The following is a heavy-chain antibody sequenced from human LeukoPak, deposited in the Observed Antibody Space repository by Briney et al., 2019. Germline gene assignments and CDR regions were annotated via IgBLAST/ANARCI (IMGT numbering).Heavy chain of an antibody. CDR2: ITSDGSST. V-gene: IGHV3-74*01. CDR1: GFIFSSTW. CDR3: ARDRYYIFDY. D-gene: IGHD3-10*01. J-gene: IGHJ4*02. Sequence: GGSLRLSCAASGFIFSSTWMNWVRQGPGKGLEWVSRITSDGSSTIYADSVKGRFTISRDNAKSTVYLQMNSLRAEDTAVYFCARDRYYIFDYWGQGAPVTVSS.